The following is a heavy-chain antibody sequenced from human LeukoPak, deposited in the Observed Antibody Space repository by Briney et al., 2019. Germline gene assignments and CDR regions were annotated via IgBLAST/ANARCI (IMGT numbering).Heavy chain of an antibody. CDR1: GHSSSSYS. Sequence: PSETLSLTCTVSGHSSSSYSYNWIRQPPGKGLEWIGYIYYSGSTNYNPSLKSRVTISVDTSKNQFSLKLSSVTAADTALYFCARGRTSGQFDSWGQGTLVTVSS. CDR3: ARGRTSGQFDS. V-gene: IGHV4-59*01. J-gene: IGHJ4*02. CDR2: IYYSGST. D-gene: IGHD2-2*01.